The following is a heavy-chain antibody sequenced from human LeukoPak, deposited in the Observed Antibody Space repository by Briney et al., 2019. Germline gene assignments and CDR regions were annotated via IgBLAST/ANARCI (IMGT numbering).Heavy chain of an antibody. CDR1: GGSFSHNY. V-gene: IGHV4-34*01. J-gene: IGHJ6*03. D-gene: IGHD3-10*01. Sequence: SVTLSLTCTVYGGSFSHNYWHWIRQPPGKGLEWIGEINHSGSTNYDPSLKSRVTISVDTSKNQFSLKLSSVTAADTAVYYCARDRGITMVRGVKFYYYYYMDVWGKGTTVTVSS. CDR3: ARDRGITMVRGVKFYYYYYMDV. CDR2: INHSGST.